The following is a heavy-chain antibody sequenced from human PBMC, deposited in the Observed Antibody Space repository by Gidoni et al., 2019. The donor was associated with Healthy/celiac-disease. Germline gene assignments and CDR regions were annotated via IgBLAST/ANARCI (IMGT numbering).Heavy chain of an antibody. D-gene: IGHD3-16*02. V-gene: IGHV4-31*03. CDR3: AGETILENYDYIWWSYRTTRIDY. CDR2: IYYSGST. Sequence: QVQLQESGPGLVKPSQTLSLTCTVSGGSISSGGYYWSWIRQHPGKGLEWIGYIYYSGSTYYNPSLKSRVTISVDTSKNQFSLKLSSVTAADTAVYYCAGETILENYDYIWWSYRTTRIDYWGQGTLVTVSS. CDR1: GGSISSGGYY. J-gene: IGHJ4*02.